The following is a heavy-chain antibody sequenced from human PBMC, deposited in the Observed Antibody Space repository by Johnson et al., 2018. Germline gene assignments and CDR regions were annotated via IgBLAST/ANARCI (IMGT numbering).Heavy chain of an antibody. V-gene: IGHV3-30-3*01. CDR2: ISYDGSNT. CDR3: ARGSNDAFDI. D-gene: IGHD5/OR15-5a*01. Sequence: QVQLVQAGGGVVQPGRSLRLACAASGFTFSSYDMHWVRQAPGKGLEWVAVISYDGSNTYYADSVKGRFTISRDNSKNTLYLQMNSLSAEDTAVYYCARGSNDAFDIWGQGTMVTVSS. CDR1: GFTFSSYD. J-gene: IGHJ3*02.